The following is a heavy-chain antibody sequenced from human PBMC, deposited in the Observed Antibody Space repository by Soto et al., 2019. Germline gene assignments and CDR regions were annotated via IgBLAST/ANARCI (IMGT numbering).Heavy chain of an antibody. D-gene: IGHD2-2*01. J-gene: IGHJ4*02. V-gene: IGHV1-69*02. CDR3: ARAPSYCSSTSCYEDY. Sequence: QVQLVQSGAEVKKRGSSVKVSCKASGGTFSSYTISWVRQAPGQGLEWMGRIIPILGIANYAQKFQGRVTITADKSTSTAYMELSSLRSEDTAVYYCARAPSYCSSTSCYEDYWGQGTLVTVSS. CDR1: GGTFSSYT. CDR2: IIPILGIA.